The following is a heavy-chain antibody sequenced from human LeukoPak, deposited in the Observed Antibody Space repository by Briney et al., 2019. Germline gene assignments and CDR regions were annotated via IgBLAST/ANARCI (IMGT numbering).Heavy chain of an antibody. Sequence: GGSLRLSCAASGFTFSNYWIHWVRQAPGKGLVWVSRINSVGSSTIYADSVKGRFTISRDNAKNTLYLQMNSLRAEDTAVYYCARDGYCSSTSCYYFDYWGQGTLVTVSS. CDR3: ARDGYCSSTSCYYFDY. CDR2: INSVGSST. CDR1: GFTFSNYW. D-gene: IGHD2-2*01. V-gene: IGHV3-74*01. J-gene: IGHJ4*02.